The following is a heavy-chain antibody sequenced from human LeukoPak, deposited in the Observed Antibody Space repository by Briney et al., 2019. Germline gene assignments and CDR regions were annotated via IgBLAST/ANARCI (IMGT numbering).Heavy chain of an antibody. CDR1: GFRFTSYW. V-gene: IGHV3-7*01. CDR2: INQDGSEK. CDR3: ARDGHPFDS. J-gene: IGHJ4*02. Sequence: GGSLRLSCAASGFRFTSYWMSWVRQAPGKGLEWVANINQDGSEKYYGDSVKGRFTISRDNAKNSLYLQMSSLRAEDKAVYFCARDGHPFDSWGQGTLVTVSS.